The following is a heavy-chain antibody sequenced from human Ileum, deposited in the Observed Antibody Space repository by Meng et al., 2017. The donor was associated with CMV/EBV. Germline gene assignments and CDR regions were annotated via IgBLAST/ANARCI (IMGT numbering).Heavy chain of an antibody. CDR1: EFTIISFG. D-gene: IGHD2-8*01. CDR3: ARDSIVLMDYYYGMDV. V-gene: IGHV3-30*02. Sequence: GESLKISCAASEFTIISFGMHWARQAPGQGLEWVSFIRYDGSNKYYADSVKGRFTISRDNSKNMVFLQMNSLRAEDTAVYYCARDSIVLMDYYYGMDVWGQGTTVTVSS. CDR2: IRYDGSNK. J-gene: IGHJ6*02.